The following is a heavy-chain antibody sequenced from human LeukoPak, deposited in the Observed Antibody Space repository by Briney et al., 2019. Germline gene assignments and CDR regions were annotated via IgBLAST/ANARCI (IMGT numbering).Heavy chain of an antibody. V-gene: IGHV3-30-3*01. CDR1: GFTFSSYA. CDR3: ARDINGDSGPDFDY. J-gene: IGHJ4*02. CDR2: ISYDGSNK. D-gene: IGHD2-21*02. Sequence: QPGRSLRLSCAASGFTFSSYAMHWVRQAPGKGLEWVAVISYDGSNKYYADSVKGRFTISRDNSKNTLYLQMNSLRAEDTAVYYCARDINGDSGPDFDYWGQGTLVTVSS.